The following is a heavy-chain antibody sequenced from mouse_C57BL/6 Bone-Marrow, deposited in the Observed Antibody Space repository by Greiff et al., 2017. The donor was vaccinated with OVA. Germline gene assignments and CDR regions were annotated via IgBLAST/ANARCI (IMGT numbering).Heavy chain of an antibody. CDR1: GFTFSNYW. CDR2: IRLKSDNYAT. D-gene: IGHD2-2*01. V-gene: IGHV6-3*01. J-gene: IGHJ4*01. CDR3: TAAFYYGYDLYAMDY. Sequence: EVQGVESGGGLVQPGGSMKLSCVASGFTFSNYWMNWVRQSPEKGLEWVAQIRLKSDNYATHYAGTVKGRFTISSDDSKSSVKLQMNNLRAEDTGIYYCTAAFYYGYDLYAMDYWGQGTSVTVSS.